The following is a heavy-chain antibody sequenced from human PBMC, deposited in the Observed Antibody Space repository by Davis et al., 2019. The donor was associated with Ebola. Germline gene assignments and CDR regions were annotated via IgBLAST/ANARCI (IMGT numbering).Heavy chain of an antibody. CDR3: ARGLARDGYTGQGY. CDR1: GFIFSRYS. D-gene: IGHD5-24*01. V-gene: IGHV3-30*02. CDR2: IRLDGSRE. J-gene: IGHJ4*02. Sequence: GESLKISCAASGFIFSRYSINWVRQAPGKGLEWVAFIRLDGSREDYADSVKGRFTISRDNSKNTLYLEMNSLRAEDTAVYYCARGLARDGYTGQGYWGQGTLVTVSS.